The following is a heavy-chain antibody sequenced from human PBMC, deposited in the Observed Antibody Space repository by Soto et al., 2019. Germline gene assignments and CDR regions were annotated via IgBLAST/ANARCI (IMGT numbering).Heavy chain of an antibody. CDR1: GFTFSSYA. Sequence: GGSLRLSCAASGFTFSSYAMSWVRQAPGKGLEWVSAISGSGGSTYYAGSVKGRFTISRDNSKNTLYLQMNSLRAEDTAVYYCAKPNYGDYVEASAFEIWAKGQWSPSPQ. V-gene: IGHV3-23*01. CDR3: AKPNYGDYVEASAFEI. CDR2: ISGSGGST. D-gene: IGHD4-17*01. J-gene: IGHJ3*02.